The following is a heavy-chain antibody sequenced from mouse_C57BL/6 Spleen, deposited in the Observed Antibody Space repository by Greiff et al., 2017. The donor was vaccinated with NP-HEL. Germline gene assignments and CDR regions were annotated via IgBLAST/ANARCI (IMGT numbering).Heavy chain of an antibody. CDR3: TRVITTVVAHMDY. D-gene: IGHD1-1*01. CDR1: GFTFSSYA. CDR2: ISSGGDYI. J-gene: IGHJ4*01. Sequence: EVKLVESGEGLVKPGGSLKLSCAASGFTFSSYAMSWVRQTPEKRLEWVAYISSGGDYIYYADTVKGRFTISRDNARNTLYLQMSSLKSEDTAMYYCTRVITTVVAHMDYWGQGTSVTVSS. V-gene: IGHV5-9-1*02.